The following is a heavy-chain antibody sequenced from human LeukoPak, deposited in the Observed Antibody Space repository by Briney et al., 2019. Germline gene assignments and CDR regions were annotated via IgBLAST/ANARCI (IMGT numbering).Heavy chain of an antibody. V-gene: IGHV2-5*02. D-gene: IGHD6-13*01. J-gene: IGHJ4*02. CDR2: IYWDDDK. CDR3: AHLSKYSSTWSH. CDR1: GFSLSTSGVG. Sequence: SGPTLVHPTQTLTLTCTFSGFSLSTSGVGVGWIRHPPGKALEWLALIYWDDDKRYRPSLKSRVTITNDTSKNQVVLTMTYMYPVYTATYYCAHLSKYSSTWSHWGQGTLVTVSS.